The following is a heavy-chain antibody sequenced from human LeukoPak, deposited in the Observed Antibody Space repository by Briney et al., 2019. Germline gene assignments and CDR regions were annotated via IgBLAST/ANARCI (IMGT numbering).Heavy chain of an antibody. CDR3: ARDPGWPRPEYYFDY. CDR1: GFTFSSYG. V-gene: IGHV3-33*01. CDR2: IWYDGSNK. J-gene: IGHJ4*02. D-gene: IGHD6-19*01. Sequence: GRSLRLSCAASGFTFSSYGMHWVRQAPGKGLEWVAVIWYDGSNKYYADSVKGRFTISRDNSKYTLYLQMNSLRAEDTAVYYCARDPGWPRPEYYFDYWGQGTLVTVSS.